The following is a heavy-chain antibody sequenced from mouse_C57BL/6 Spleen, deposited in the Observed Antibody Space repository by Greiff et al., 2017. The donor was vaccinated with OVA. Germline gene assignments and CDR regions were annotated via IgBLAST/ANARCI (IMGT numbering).Heavy chain of an antibody. CDR2: INPNNGGT. V-gene: IGHV1-26*01. D-gene: IGHD2-4*01. J-gene: IGHJ4*01. CDR1: GYTFTDYY. CDR3: ARRGDYEITDYAMDY. Sequence: VQLQQSGPELVKPGASVKISCKASGYTFTDYYMNWVKQSHGKSLEWIGDINPNNGGTSYNQKFKGKATLTVDKSSSTAYMELRSLTSEDSAVYYCARRGDYEITDYAMDYWGQGTSVTVSS.